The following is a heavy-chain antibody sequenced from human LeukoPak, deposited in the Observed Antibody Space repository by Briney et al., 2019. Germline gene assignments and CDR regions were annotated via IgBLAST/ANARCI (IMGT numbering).Heavy chain of an antibody. Sequence: PGGSLRLSCAASGFTFSSYAVSWVRQAPGKGLEWVSAISGSGGSTYYADSVKGRFTISRDNSKNTLYLQMNSLRAEDTAVYYCAREGHDYVWGSYRPLDYWGQGTLVTVSS. V-gene: IGHV3-23*01. CDR1: GFTFSSYA. CDR3: AREGHDYVWGSYRPLDY. J-gene: IGHJ4*02. D-gene: IGHD3-16*02. CDR2: ISGSGGST.